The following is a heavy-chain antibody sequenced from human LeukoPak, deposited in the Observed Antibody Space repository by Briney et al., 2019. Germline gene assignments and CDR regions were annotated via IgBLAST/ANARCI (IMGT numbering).Heavy chain of an antibody. CDR1: GGSSSDYY. D-gene: IGHD3-22*01. V-gene: IGHV4-34*01. CDR3: ARAILYYYDSSGHTFDY. J-gene: IGHJ4*02. CDR2: IYYSGST. Sequence: SETLSLTCVVYGGSSSDYYWSWIRQPPGKGLEWIGSIYYSGSTYYNPSLKSRVTISVDTSKNQFSLKLSSVTAADTAVYYCARAILYYYDSSGHTFDYWGQGTLVTVSS.